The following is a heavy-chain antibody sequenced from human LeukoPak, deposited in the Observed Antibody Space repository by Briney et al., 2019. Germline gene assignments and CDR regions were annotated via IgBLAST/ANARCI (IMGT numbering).Heavy chain of an antibody. J-gene: IGHJ6*02. CDR1: GGSFSGYY. CDR2: INHSGST. V-gene: IGHV4-34*01. Sequence: SETLSLTCAVYGGSFSGYYWSWIRQPPGKGLEWIGEINHSGSTNYNPSLKGRVTISVDTSKNQFSLKLSSVTAADTAVYYCARLTMVRGSTDVWGQGTTVTVSS. CDR3: ARLTMVRGSTDV. D-gene: IGHD3-10*01.